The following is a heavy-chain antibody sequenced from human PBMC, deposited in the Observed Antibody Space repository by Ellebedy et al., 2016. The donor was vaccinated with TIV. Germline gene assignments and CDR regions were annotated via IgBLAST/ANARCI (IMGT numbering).Heavy chain of an antibody. V-gene: IGHV1-46*01. CDR1: GYTFTSYY. J-gene: IGHJ5*02. Sequence: ASVKVSCKASGYTFTSYYMHWVRQAPGQGLEWMGIINLSGDSTSYAQKVQGRVTMTRDTSTSTVYMELSSLRSEDTAVYYCARGPYCSGGSCYEGHWFDPWGQGTLVTVSS. CDR2: INLSGDST. CDR3: ARGPYCSGGSCYEGHWFDP. D-gene: IGHD2-15*01.